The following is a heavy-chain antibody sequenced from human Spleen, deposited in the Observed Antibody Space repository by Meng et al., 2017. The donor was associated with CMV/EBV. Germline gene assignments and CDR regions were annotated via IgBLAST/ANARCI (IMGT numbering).Heavy chain of an antibody. V-gene: IGHV3-7*03. Sequence: GESLKISCVASGFTFSGYWMSWVRQAPGKGLEWVANIKQDGSEHYYVDSVRGRFTISRDNAKNSLYLQLNSLRAEDTAMYYCARHRSIPSFDYWGQGTLVTVSS. CDR3: ARHRSIPSFDY. J-gene: IGHJ4*02. CDR1: GFTFSGYW. CDR2: IKQDGSEH.